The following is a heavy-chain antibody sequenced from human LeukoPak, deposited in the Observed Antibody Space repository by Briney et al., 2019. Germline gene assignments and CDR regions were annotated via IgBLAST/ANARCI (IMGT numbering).Heavy chain of an antibody. Sequence: GGSLRLSCTASGFTLSSYEMSWIRQAPGKGLEWVSVISGNAGSTYYADSVKGRFTISRDNSKNTLYLQMNSLRAEDTAVYYCARTRIAVATLWFDPWGQGTLVTVSS. CDR2: ISGNAGST. D-gene: IGHD6-19*01. CDR1: GFTLSSYE. J-gene: IGHJ5*02. CDR3: ARTRIAVATLWFDP. V-gene: IGHV3-23*01.